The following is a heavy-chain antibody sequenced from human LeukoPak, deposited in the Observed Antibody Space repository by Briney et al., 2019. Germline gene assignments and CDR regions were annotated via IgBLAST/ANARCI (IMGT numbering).Heavy chain of an antibody. Sequence: GGSLRLSCAASGFTFSSYWIHWVRQAPGKGLVWVSRINSDGSSTSYADSVKGRFTISRDNAKNTLYLQMNSLRAEDTAVYYCARGSPAARTFDYWGQGTLVTVSS. J-gene: IGHJ4*02. CDR3: ARGSPAARTFDY. V-gene: IGHV3-74*01. CDR1: GFTFSSYW. CDR2: INSDGSST. D-gene: IGHD2-2*01.